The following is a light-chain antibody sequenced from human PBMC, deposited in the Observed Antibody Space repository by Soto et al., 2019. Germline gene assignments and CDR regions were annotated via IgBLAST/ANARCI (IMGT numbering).Light chain of an antibody. CDR1: SGHSSNA. Sequence: QPVLTQSPSASASLGASVKFTCTLSSGHSSNAVAWHQQQPEKGPRFLMKLNSDGSHTKGDGIPDRFSGSSSGAERYLTISSLQSEDAAEYYCQTWGTGTVIFGGGTKLTVL. CDR2: LNSDGSH. V-gene: IGLV4-69*01. CDR3: QTWGTGTVI. J-gene: IGLJ2*01.